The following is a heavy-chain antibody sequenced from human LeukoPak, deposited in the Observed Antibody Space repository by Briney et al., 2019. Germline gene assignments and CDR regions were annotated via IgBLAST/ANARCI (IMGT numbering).Heavy chain of an antibody. V-gene: IGHV4-59*01. CDR2: IYYSGST. Sequence: LETLSLTCTVSGGSISSYYWSWIRQPPGKGLEWIGYIYYSGSTNYNPSLKSRVTISVDTSKNQFSLKLSSVTAADTAVYYCARCGARAGLVPFDYWGQGTLVTVSS. CDR3: ARCGARAGLVPFDY. CDR1: GGSISSYY. D-gene: IGHD2-21*01. J-gene: IGHJ4*02.